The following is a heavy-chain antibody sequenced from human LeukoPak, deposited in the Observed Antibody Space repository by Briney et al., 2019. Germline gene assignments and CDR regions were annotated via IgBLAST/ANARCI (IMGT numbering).Heavy chain of an antibody. J-gene: IGHJ4*02. CDR2: ISGVADRT. V-gene: IGHV3-23*01. CDR3: ARWEKSSSWYCDY. D-gene: IGHD6-13*01. Sequence: GGSLRLSCAASGFTFSSYGMHWVRQAPGKGLEWVSAISGVADRTYYADSVKGRFTISRDNSKNTLSLQMNSLRAEDMAMYYCARWEKSSSWYCDYWGQGTLVTVSS. CDR1: GFTFSSYG.